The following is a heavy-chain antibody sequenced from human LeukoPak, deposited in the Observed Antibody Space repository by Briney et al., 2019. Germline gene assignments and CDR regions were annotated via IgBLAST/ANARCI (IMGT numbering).Heavy chain of an antibody. J-gene: IGHJ3*02. V-gene: IGHV3-53*01. CDR2: IYSGGRT. CDR1: GFTVNSNY. CDR3: ASSSSYDYVWGSPFDASDI. D-gene: IGHD3-16*01. Sequence: GSLRLSCAASGFTVNSNYMSWVRQAPGKGLEWVSAIYSGGRTYYADSVKGRFTISRDNSKNTLYLQMNSLRAEDTAVYYCASSSSYDYVWGSPFDASDIWGQGTKVTVSS.